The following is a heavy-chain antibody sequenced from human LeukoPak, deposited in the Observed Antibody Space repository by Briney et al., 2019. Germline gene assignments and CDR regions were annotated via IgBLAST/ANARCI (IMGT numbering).Heavy chain of an antibody. V-gene: IGHV4-59*01. J-gene: IGHJ4*02. CDR2: IYYSGST. CDR3: ARVNDSSGYPYYFDY. D-gene: IGHD3-22*01. CDR1: GGSISSYY. Sequence: SETLSLTCTVSGGSISSYYWSWIRQPPGKELDGMGYIYYSGSTNYNPSLRSRVTISVDTSKNQFSLKLSSVTAADTAVYYYARVNDSSGYPYYFDYWGQGTLVTVSS.